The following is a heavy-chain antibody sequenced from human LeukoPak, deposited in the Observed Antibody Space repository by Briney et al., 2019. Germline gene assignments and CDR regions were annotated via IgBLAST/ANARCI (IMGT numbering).Heavy chain of an antibody. CDR1: RYTFSRYY. D-gene: IGHD6-19*01. Sequence: ASVKVSCEASRYTFSRYYIHWVRQDPGQGPQWLGWIDPNSGGTNYAQKVQGRVTMTREKSISTAYMELSRLRSDDTAVYYCARDGWYKSYMDVWGKGTTVIVSS. CDR2: IDPNSGGT. CDR3: ARDGWYKSYMDV. J-gene: IGHJ6*03. V-gene: IGHV1-2*02.